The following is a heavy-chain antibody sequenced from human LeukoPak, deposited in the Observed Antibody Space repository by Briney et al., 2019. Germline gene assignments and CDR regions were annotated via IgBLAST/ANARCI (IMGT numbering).Heavy chain of an antibody. CDR2: IYYSGST. CDR3: ARASDYYDSSGYFRPFDY. J-gene: IGHJ4*02. V-gene: IGHV4-59*08. D-gene: IGHD3-22*01. CDR1: GGSISSYY. Sequence: PSETLSLTCTVSGGSISSYYWSWIRQPPGKGLEWVGYIYYSGSTNYNPSLKSRVTISVDTSKNQFSLKLSSVTTADTAVYYCARASDYYDSSGYFRPFDYWGQGTLVTVSS.